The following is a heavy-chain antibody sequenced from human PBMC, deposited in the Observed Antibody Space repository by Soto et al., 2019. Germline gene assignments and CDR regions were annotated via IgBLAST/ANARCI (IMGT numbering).Heavy chain of an antibody. D-gene: IGHD2-15*01. Sequence: SETLSLTCTVSGGSISSGGYYWSWIRQHPGKGLEWIGYIYYSGGTYYNPSLRSRPTISLDTSKNQFSLKLSSVTAADTAVYYCARLAGGHIVVNGMDVWGQGTTVTVSS. J-gene: IGHJ6*02. V-gene: IGHV4-31*03. CDR1: GGSISSGGYY. CDR2: IYYSGGT. CDR3: ARLAGGHIVVNGMDV.